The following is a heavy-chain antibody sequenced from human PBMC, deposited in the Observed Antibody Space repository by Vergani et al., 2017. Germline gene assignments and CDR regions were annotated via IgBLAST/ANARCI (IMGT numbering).Heavy chain of an antibody. CDR1: GFTFSNAW. V-gene: IGHV3-15*01. Sequence: EVQLVESGGGLVKPGGSLRLSCAASGFTFSNAWMSWVRQAPGKGLEWVGRIKSKTDGGTTDYAAPVKGRFTISREDSKNTLYLQMNSLKTEDTAVYYCTTGPIVVVVAAMDVWGQGTTVTVSS. J-gene: IGHJ6*02. CDR3: TTGPIVVVVAAMDV. D-gene: IGHD2-15*01. CDR2: IKSKTDGGTT.